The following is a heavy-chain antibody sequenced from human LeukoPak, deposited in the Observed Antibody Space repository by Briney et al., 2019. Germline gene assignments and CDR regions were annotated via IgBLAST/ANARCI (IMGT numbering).Heavy chain of an antibody. V-gene: IGHV1-18*01. J-gene: IGHJ4*02. CDR3: ARAADYYDSSGYHLPAY. Sequence: ASVKVSCKASGYTFTSYGISWVRQAPGQRLEGRGWISAYNGNTNYAQKLQGRVTMTTDTSTSTAYMELRSLRSDDTAVYHCARAADYYDSSGYHLPAYWGQGTLVPVSS. D-gene: IGHD3-22*01. CDR1: GYTFTSYG. CDR2: ISAYNGNT.